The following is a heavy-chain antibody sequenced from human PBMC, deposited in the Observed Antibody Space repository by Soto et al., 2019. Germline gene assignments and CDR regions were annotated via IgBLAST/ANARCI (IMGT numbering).Heavy chain of an antibody. J-gene: IGHJ4*02. D-gene: IGHD3-22*01. V-gene: IGHV3-23*01. CDR1: GFTFSSYA. Sequence: LRPSRVAPGFTFSSYALTRGPPAPGERLEWVSAISGSGGVTYYADSVKGRVTISRDNSKSTLYLQVNSLRAEDTAVYYCAKDKDDTSGYNYRYFDYWGQGALVTVSS. CDR3: AKDKDDTSGYNYRYFDY. CDR2: ISGSGGVT.